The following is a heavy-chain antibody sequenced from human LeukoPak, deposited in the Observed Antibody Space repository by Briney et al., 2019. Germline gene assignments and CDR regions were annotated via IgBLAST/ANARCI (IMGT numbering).Heavy chain of an antibody. CDR2: IYDSGST. Sequence: PSETLSLTCTVSGASISGSGYYWGWIRQPPGKGLEWIGNIYDSGSTYYNASLQSRVTISIDTSKNQFSLRLSSVTAADTAMYYCAKSGGYGLIDYWGQGTLVTVSS. J-gene: IGHJ4*02. V-gene: IGHV4-39*01. CDR1: GASISGSGYY. D-gene: IGHD1-26*01. CDR3: AKSGGYGLIDY.